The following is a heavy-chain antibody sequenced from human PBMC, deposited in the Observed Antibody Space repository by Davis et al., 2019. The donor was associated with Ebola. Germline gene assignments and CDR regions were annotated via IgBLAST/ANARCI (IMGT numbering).Heavy chain of an antibody. CDR2: INTKTGKP. CDR3: ARHGDRLDS. J-gene: IGHJ4*02. D-gene: IGHD4-17*01. V-gene: IGHV7-4-1*02. Sequence: AASVKVSCKASGYTFTNYAMNWVRQAPGQGLEWMGRINTKTGKPTYAQDFTGRFVFSLDTSASSAYLQISSLKAEDTAVYYCARHGDRLDSWGQGTLVTVSS. CDR1: GYTFTNYA.